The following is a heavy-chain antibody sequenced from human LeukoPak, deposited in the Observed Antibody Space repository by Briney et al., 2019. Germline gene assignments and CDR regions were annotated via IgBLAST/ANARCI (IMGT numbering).Heavy chain of an antibody. CDR2: IIPIFGTA. CDR1: GGTFSSYA. V-gene: IGHV1-69*13. CDR3: ARDSERAAGTIDY. J-gene: IGHJ4*02. Sequence: ASVKVSCKASGGTFSSYAISWVRQAPGQGLEWMGGIIPIFGTANYAQKFQGRVTITADESTSTAYMELSSLRSEATAVYYCARDSERAAGTIDYWGQGTLVTVSS. D-gene: IGHD6-13*01.